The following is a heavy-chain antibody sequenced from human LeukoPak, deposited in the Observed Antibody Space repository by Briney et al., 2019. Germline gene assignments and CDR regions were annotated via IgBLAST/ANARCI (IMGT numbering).Heavy chain of an antibody. J-gene: IGHJ3*02. D-gene: IGHD1-26*01. CDR3: ASYSGIYSAFEI. Sequence: KPSETLSFTCTVSGGSISSSSYYWGWIRQPPGKGLEWIGSTYYSGSTGSTYYNPSFKSRVTILIDTSKNQFSLKLSSVTAADTAVYYCASYSGIYSAFEIWSQGTLVTVSS. V-gene: IGHV4-39*07. CDR2: TYYSGSTGST. CDR1: GGSISSSSYY.